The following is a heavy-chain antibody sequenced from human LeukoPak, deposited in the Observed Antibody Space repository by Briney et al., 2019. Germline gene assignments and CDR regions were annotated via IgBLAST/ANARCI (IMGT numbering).Heavy chain of an antibody. V-gene: IGHV3-7*03. J-gene: IGHJ4*02. CDR1: GFTFSSYW. Sequence: GGSLRLSCAASGFTFSSYWMSWVRQAPGKGLEWVANIKQDGSEKYYVDSVNGRFTISRDNAKNSLYLQMNSPRAEDTAVYYCARESIRLAVAGTPFFDYWGQGTLVTVSS. D-gene: IGHD6-19*01. CDR3: ARESIRLAVAGTPFFDY. CDR2: IKQDGSEK.